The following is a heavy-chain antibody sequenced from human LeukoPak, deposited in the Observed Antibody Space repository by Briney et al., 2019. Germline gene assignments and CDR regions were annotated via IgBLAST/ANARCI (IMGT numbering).Heavy chain of an antibody. CDR1: GFTFSSYW. Sequence: PGGSLRLSCAASGFTFSSYWMHWVRQAPGKGLEWVAVISHEESNKFYADSVRGRFTISRDNAKNTLYLQMDGLRAEDTAMYYCAKELVASVGMGGHLYNWFDPWGQGTLVTVSS. CDR3: AKELVASVGMGGHLYNWFDP. J-gene: IGHJ5*02. CDR2: ISHEESNK. V-gene: IGHV3-30*18. D-gene: IGHD6-13*01.